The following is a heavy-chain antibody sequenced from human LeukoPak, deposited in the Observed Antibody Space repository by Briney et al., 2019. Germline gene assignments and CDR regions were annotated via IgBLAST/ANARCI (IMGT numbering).Heavy chain of an antibody. CDR1: GFTFSSDA. D-gene: IGHD3-9*01. V-gene: IGHV3-23*01. J-gene: IGHJ4*02. Sequence: GGSLRLSCAASGFTFSSDAMSWVRQAPGKGLEGCSAISGIVGSTYYADSVKGRFTISKDNSKNTLYLQMNSLRAEDTAVYYCAKEGPDILTGYYRPEYYFDYWGQGTLVTVSS. CDR3: AKEGPDILTGYYRPEYYFDY. CDR2: ISGIVGST.